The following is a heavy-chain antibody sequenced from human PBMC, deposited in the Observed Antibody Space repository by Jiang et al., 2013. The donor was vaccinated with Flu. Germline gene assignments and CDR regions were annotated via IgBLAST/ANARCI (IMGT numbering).Heavy chain of an antibody. CDR2: IYYSGST. J-gene: IGHJ4*02. V-gene: IGHV4-59*01. CDR1: GGSISSYY. Sequence: GPGLVKPSETLSLTCTVSGGSISSYYWSWIRQPPGKGLEWIGYIYYSGSTNYNPSLKSRVTISVDTSKNQFSLKLSSVTAADTAVYYCARTLQVGATTYFDYWGQGTLVTVSS. CDR3: ARTLQVGATTYFDY. D-gene: IGHD1-26*01.